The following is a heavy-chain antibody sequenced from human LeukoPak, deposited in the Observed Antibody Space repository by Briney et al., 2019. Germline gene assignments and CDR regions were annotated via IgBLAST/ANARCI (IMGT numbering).Heavy chain of an antibody. CDR3: AKAGSIWGSYREYFDY. Sequence: GGSLRLSCAASGFTVSSNYMSWVRQAPGKGLEWVSVIYSGGSTYYADSVKGRFTISRDNSKNTLYLQMNSLRAEDTAVYYCAKAGSIWGSYREYFDYWGQGTLVTVSS. D-gene: IGHD3-16*02. CDR1: GFTVSSNY. J-gene: IGHJ4*02. CDR2: IYSGGST. V-gene: IGHV3-53*01.